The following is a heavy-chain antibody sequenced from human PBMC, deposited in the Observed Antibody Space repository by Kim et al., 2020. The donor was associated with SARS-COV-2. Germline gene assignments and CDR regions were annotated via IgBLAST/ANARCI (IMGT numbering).Heavy chain of an antibody. D-gene: IGHD6-6*01. CDR3: ARDLDEASTSAYMDV. V-gene: IGHV3-30*01. J-gene: IGHJ6*03. Sequence: SMQGRFTISRDNSKNTLYLQMHSLRAEDTAVYYCARDLDEASTSAYMDVWGKGTTVTVPS.